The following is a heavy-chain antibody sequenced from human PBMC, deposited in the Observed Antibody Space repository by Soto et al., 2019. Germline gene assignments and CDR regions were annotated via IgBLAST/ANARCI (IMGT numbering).Heavy chain of an antibody. CDR2: ISYDGSNK. D-gene: IGHD3-22*01. J-gene: IGHJ3*02. CDR3: AKGARTYYYDSSGYYADDDAFDI. V-gene: IGHV3-30*18. Sequence: GGSLRLSCAASGFTFSSYGMHWVRQAPGKGLEWVAVISYDGSNKYYADSVKGRFTISRDNSKNTLYLQMNSLRAEDTAVYYCAKGARTYYYDSSGYYADDDAFDIWGQGTMVTVSS. CDR1: GFTFSSYG.